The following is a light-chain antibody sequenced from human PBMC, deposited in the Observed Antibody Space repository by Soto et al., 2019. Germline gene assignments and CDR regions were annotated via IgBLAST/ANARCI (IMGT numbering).Light chain of an antibody. CDR2: GAS. CDR1: QSISGN. J-gene: IGKJ4*01. Sequence: EIVMTQSPGTLSVSPGERATLSCRASQSISGNLVWYQQKPGQAPRLLSYGASTRATGIPARFSGSGSGTEFTLTISSLQSEDFAVYYCQEYNNWPALTFGGGTKVDIK. CDR3: QEYNNWPALT. V-gene: IGKV3-15*01.